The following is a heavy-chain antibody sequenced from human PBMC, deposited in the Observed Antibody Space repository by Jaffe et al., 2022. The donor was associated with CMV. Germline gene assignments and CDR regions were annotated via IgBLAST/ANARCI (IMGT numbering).Heavy chain of an antibody. CDR1: GGSFSGYY. Sequence: QVQLQQWGAGLLKPSETLSLTCAVYGGSFSGYYWSWIRQPPGKGLEWIGEINHSGSTNYNPSLKSRVTISVDTSKNQFSLKLSSVTAADTAVYYCARGQMGHGYNPYWGQGTLVTVSS. CDR2: INHSGST. V-gene: IGHV4-34*01. J-gene: IGHJ4*02. D-gene: IGHD5-12*01. CDR3: ARGQMGHGYNPY.